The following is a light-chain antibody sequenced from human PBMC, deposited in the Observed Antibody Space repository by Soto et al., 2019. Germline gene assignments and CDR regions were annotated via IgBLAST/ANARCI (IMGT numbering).Light chain of an antibody. J-gene: IGKJ3*01. CDR1: QSLLHSNGYNY. V-gene: IGKV2-28*01. Sequence: DIVMTQSPLSLPVTPGEPASISCRSSQSLLHSNGYNYLDWYLQKPGQSPQLLIYLGSNRASGVPDRFSGSGSGTDFTLKISRVEAEDVGVYYCMQALQTSWTFSPGTKVDIK. CDR2: LGS. CDR3: MQALQTSWT.